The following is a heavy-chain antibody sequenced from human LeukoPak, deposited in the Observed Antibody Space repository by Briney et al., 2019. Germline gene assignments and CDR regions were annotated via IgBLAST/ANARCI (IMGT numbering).Heavy chain of an antibody. V-gene: IGHV1-18*01. CDR1: GYTFTSYG. Sequence: ASVKVSCTASGYTFTSYGISWVRQAPGQGLEWMGWISAYNGNTNYAQTLQGRVTMTTDTSTSTAYVELRSLRSDDTAVYYCARQGLWVPHLGYYGMDVWGQGTTVTVSS. J-gene: IGHJ6*02. CDR3: ARQGLWVPHLGYYGMDV. CDR2: ISAYNGNT. D-gene: IGHD3/OR15-3a*01.